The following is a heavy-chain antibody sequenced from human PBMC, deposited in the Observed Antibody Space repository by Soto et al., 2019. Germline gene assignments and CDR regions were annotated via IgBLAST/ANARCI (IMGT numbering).Heavy chain of an antibody. CDR2: VSHDGRNT. J-gene: IGHJ4*02. CDR3: AMGGRQWLVTSDFNY. V-gene: IGHV3-30*03. D-gene: IGHD6-19*01. CDR1: GFTFSEYA. Sequence: VQLVESGGGVVQPGRSLRLSCAASGFTFSEYAMHWVRQAPGKGVEWVAVVSHDGRNTHYADSVKGRFTSSRDSSNNTVPLEMTRLRAEDTAVYYCAMGGRQWLVTSDFNYCGQGALVTVSS.